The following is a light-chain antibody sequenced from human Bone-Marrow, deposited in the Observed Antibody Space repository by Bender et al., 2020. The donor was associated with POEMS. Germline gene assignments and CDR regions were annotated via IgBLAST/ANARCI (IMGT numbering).Light chain of an antibody. V-gene: IGLV2-11*01. CDR2: DVT. CDR1: SIDVGGYNY. Sequence: QSALTQPRSVSGSPGQSVTISCTGTSIDVGGYNYVSWYQQHPDKAPKLMIYDVTTRPSGVPDRFSGSKSGNTASLTISGLQAEDEADYYCSSYAGSNNVVFGGGTKLTVL. CDR3: SSYAGSNNVV. J-gene: IGLJ2*01.